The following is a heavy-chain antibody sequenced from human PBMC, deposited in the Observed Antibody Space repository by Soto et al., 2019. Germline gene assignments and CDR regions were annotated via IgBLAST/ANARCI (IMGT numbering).Heavy chain of an antibody. D-gene: IGHD1-26*01. CDR1: GGTFSSYS. Sequence: SVKVSCKASGGTFSSYSISWVRQAPGQGLEWMGGIIPIFGTANYAQKFQGRVTITADESTSTANMELSSLRSEDTAVYYCARGSSGSYSVWFDPWGQGTLVTVSS. CDR3: ARGSSGSYSVWFDP. J-gene: IGHJ5*02. V-gene: IGHV1-69*13. CDR2: IIPIFGTA.